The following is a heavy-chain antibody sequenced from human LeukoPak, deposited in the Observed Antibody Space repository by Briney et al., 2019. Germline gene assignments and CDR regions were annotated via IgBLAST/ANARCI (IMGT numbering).Heavy chain of an antibody. Sequence: GESLKISCKTSGYGFTSHWIAWVRQTPGKGLEWMGIIHPDDSETKYSPSFQGHVTISVDKTFNTAYLQWNSLKASDTAIYYCARRVTGNYYYYMDIWGKGTTVIVSS. CDR3: ARRVTGNYYYYMDI. CDR2: IHPDDSET. J-gene: IGHJ6*03. D-gene: IGHD1-20*01. V-gene: IGHV5-51*01. CDR1: GYGFTSHW.